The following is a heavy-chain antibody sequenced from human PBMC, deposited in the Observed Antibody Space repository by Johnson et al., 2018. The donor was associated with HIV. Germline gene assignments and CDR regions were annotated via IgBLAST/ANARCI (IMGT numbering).Heavy chain of an antibody. CDR3: ARRIAAADDAFDI. D-gene: IGHD6-25*01. V-gene: IGHV3-66*02. J-gene: IGHJ3*02. CDR1: GFSVSSNY. Sequence: VQLVESGGGVVQPGGSLRLACAASGFSVSSNYMSWVRQAPGKGLEWVSVISWNSGIIGYADSVKGRFTISRDNPKNTLYLQMNSLRAEDTAMYYCARRIAAADDAFDIWGHGTMVTVSS. CDR2: ISWNSGII.